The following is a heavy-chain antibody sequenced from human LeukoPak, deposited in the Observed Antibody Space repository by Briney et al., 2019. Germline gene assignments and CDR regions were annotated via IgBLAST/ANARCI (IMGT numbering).Heavy chain of an antibody. V-gene: IGHV1-46*01. CDR1: GYTFTSYY. J-gene: IGHJ5*02. CDR3: AGCDGLYFNWFDP. Sequence: GASVTVSFTASGYTFTSYYMHWVRQAPGQGLEWMGIINPSGGSTSYAQKFQGRVTMTRDMSTSTVYMELSSLRSEDTAVYYCAGCDGLYFNWFDPWGQGTLVTVSS. D-gene: IGHD3-10*01. CDR2: INPSGGST.